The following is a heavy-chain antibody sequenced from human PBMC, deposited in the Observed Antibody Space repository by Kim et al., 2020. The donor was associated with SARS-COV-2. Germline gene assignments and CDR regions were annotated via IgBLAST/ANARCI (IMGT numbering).Heavy chain of an antibody. CDR2: ISYDGSNK. V-gene: IGHV3-33*05. J-gene: IGHJ2*01. Sequence: GGSLRLSCAASGFTFSSYGMHWVRQALGKGLEWVAVISYDGSNKYYADSVKGRFTISRDNSKNTLYLQMNSLRAEDTAVYYCARESPLGGRYFDLWGRGTLVTVSS. CDR3: ARESPLGGRYFDL. D-gene: IGHD3-10*01. CDR1: GFTFSSYG.